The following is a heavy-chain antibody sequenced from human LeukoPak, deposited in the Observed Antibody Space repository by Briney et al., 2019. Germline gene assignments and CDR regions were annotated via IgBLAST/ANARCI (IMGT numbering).Heavy chain of an antibody. V-gene: IGHV1-3*01. D-gene: IGHD2-15*01. J-gene: IGHJ6*02. CDR1: GYTFTSYA. CDR3: ARELSVGYYYGMDV. Sequence: ASVKVSCKASGYTFTSYAMHWVRQAPGQRLEWMGWINAGNGNTKYSQKFQGRVTITRDTSASTAYMELSSLRSEDTAVYYCARELSVGYYYGMDVWGQGTTVTVSS. CDR2: INAGNGNT.